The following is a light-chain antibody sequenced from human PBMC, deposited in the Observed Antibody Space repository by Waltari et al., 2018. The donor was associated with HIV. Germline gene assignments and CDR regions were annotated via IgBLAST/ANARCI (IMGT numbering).Light chain of an antibody. J-gene: IGKJ4*01. V-gene: IGKV1-39*01. CDR3: QQSYSVSPT. CDR1: QSISTY. CDR2: AAS. Sequence: IQMTQSPSSLSASIGDRVPITCRASQSISTYLNWYQQKPGKAPKLLIYAASNLQSGVPSRFSGSGSGTDFTLTVVSLQPEDFAAYYCQQSYSVSPTFGGGTKVEIK.